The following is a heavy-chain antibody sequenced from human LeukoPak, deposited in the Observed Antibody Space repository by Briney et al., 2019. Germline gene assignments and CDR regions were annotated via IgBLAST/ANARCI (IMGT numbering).Heavy chain of an antibody. V-gene: IGHV3-30-3*01. CDR2: ISYDGSNK. J-gene: IGHJ6*02. D-gene: IGHD3-10*01. CDR1: GFTFSNYA. Sequence: GGSLRLSCAASGFTFSNYAMHWVRQAPGKGLEWVAVISYDGSNKYYADSVKGRFTISRDNSKNTLYLQMNSLRAEDTAVYYCARDLITMVRGVMFYYYYGMDVWGQGTTVTVSS. CDR3: ARDLITMVRGVMFYYYYGMDV.